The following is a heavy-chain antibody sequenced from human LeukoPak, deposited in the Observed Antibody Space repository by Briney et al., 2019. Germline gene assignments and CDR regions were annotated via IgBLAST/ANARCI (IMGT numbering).Heavy chain of an antibody. D-gene: IGHD2-15*01. J-gene: IGHJ6*02. CDR2: INSDGSGT. V-gene: IGHV3-74*01. Sequence: PPWGSLRLSCAASGFTFSSHWMHWVRQVPGRGLVWVARINSDGSGTTYADSVKGRLTISRDNARNTLYLQMNSLRTEDTAVFYCARGRGCSDPRCYNGMDIWGQGTTVTVSS. CDR1: GFTFSSHW. CDR3: ARGRGCSDPRCYNGMDI.